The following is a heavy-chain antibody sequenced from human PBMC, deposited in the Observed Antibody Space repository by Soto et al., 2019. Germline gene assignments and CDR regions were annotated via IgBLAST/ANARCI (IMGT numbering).Heavy chain of an antibody. CDR2: INPSDGST. Sequence: ASVKVSCKASGYTFTSYYMHWVRQAPGQGLEWMGIINPSDGSTTYALKFQGRVTMTRDTSTSIVYMEVRSLGSEDTAVYYCARRERTYYYGSGSYELKNWFDPWGQGALVTVSS. V-gene: IGHV1-46*01. D-gene: IGHD3-10*01. CDR3: ARRERTYYYGSGSYELKNWFDP. J-gene: IGHJ5*02. CDR1: GYTFTSYY.